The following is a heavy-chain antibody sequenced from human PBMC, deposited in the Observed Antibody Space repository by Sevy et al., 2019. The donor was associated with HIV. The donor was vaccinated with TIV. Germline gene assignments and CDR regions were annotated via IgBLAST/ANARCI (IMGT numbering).Heavy chain of an antibody. CDR1: GFTFSKYS. J-gene: IGHJ4*02. V-gene: IGHV3-23*01. CDR2: FSFGCGKI. Sequence: GGSLRLSCAASGFTFSKYSMGWIRQTPGRGLEWVSTFSFGCGKINYADSVKGRFTISRDDSRNTFYLQMNSLRAEDTARYCCARDGCTKPHDYWGQGTVVTVSS. D-gene: IGHD2-8*01. CDR3: ARDGCTKPHDY.